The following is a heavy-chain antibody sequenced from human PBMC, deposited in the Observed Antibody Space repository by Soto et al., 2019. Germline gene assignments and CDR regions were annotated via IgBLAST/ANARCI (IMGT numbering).Heavy chain of an antibody. V-gene: IGHV1-8*01. CDR2: MNPNSGNT. J-gene: IGHJ6*02. D-gene: IGHD3-3*01. CDR3: ARGTLSAHDYDFWSGYPPGGMDV. CDR1: GYTFTSYD. Sequence: GASVKVSCKASGYTFTSYDINWVRQATGQGLEWMGWMNPNSGNTGYAQKFQGRVTMTRNTSISTAYMELSSLRSEDTAVYYCARGTLSAHDYDFWSGYPPGGMDVWGQGTTVTVSS.